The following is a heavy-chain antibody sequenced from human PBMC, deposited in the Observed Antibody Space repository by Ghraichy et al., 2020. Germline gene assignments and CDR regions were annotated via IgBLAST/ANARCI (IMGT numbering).Heavy chain of an antibody. J-gene: IGHJ5*02. V-gene: IGHV3-23*01. D-gene: IGHD6-25*01. CDR3: AKVYLSGWTGGCFDP. CDR2: ISGSGGNT. Sequence: GGSLTLSCAASGFTFNTYAMNWVRQVPGKGLEWVSSISGSGGNTYYADSVKGRFTISRDNSKNTLSLQMNSLRAEDTAIYYCAKVYLSGWTGGCFDPWGQGTLVTVSS. CDR1: GFTFNTYA.